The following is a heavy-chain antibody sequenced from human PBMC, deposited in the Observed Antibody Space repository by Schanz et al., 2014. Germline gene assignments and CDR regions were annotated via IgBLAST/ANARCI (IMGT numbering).Heavy chain of an antibody. CDR2: MSGSGSTA. CDR1: GFTFSDYY. D-gene: IGHD6-19*01. CDR3: ARDLISSGWYG. J-gene: IGHJ4*02. Sequence: VQLVESGGGLVKSGGSLRLSCAASGFTFSDYYMSWIRQAPGKGLEWVSGMSGSGSTADYADSVKGRFTISRDNSKNTLYLQMNSLRAEDTAVYYCARDLISSGWYGWGQGTLVTVSS. V-gene: IGHV3-11*01.